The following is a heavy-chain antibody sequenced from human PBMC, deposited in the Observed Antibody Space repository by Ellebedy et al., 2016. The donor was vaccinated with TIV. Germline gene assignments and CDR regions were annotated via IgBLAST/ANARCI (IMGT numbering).Heavy chain of an antibody. J-gene: IGHJ4*02. CDR2: ISSNGQST. Sequence: GGSLRLSCSASGFTFTDYAMHWVRQAPGKGLEYVSAISSNGQSTFYADSVKDRFTISRDTSKNTLYLQMSSLRLEDTAVYYCVKGETSVYGTYLRWGQGTLVTVSS. V-gene: IGHV3-64D*06. CDR1: GFTFTDYA. CDR3: VKGETSVYGTYLR. D-gene: IGHD3-16*02.